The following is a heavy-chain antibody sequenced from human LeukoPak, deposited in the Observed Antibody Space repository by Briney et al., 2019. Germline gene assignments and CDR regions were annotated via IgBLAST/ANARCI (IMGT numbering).Heavy chain of an antibody. J-gene: IGHJ4*02. D-gene: IGHD3-10*01. CDR2: ISGSGGST. CDR1: GFTFSNAW. Sequence: GGSLRLSCAASGFTFSNAWMSWVRQAPGKGLEWVSAISGSGGSTYYADSVKGRFTISRDNSKNTLYLQMNSLRAEDTAVHYCAKDLLLWFGELPTYFDYWGQGTLVTVSS. V-gene: IGHV3-23*01. CDR3: AKDLLLWFGELPTYFDY.